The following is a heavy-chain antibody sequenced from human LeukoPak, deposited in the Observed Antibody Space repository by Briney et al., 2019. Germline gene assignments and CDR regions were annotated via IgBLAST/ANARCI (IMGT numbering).Heavy chain of an antibody. V-gene: IGHV3-66*01. CDR3: ARDPVGAIGYGMDV. CDR2: IYSGGTT. Sequence: PGGSLRLSCAASGFTFSSYEMNWVRQAPGKGLEWVSVIYSGGTTYYADSVKGRFTISRDTSKNTLYLQMNSLRAEDTAVYYCARDPVGAIGYGMDVWGQGTTVTVSS. D-gene: IGHD1-26*01. J-gene: IGHJ6*02. CDR1: GFTFSSYE.